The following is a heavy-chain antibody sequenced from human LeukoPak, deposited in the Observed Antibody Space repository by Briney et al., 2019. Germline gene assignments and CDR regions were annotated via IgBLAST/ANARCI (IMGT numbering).Heavy chain of an antibody. D-gene: IGHD4-17*01. CDR3: ATGTVTVTTLGY. V-gene: IGHV1-2*06. Sequence: ASVKVSCKASGYTFTGYYMHWVRQAPGQGLEWMGRINPNSGGTNYGQKFQGRVTMTRDTSISTAYMELSSLRSEDTAVYYCATGTVTVTTLGYWGQGTLVTVSS. CDR2: INPNSGGT. J-gene: IGHJ4*02. CDR1: GYTFTGYY.